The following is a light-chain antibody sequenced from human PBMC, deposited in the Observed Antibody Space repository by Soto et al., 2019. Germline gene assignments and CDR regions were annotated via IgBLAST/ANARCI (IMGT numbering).Light chain of an antibody. V-gene: IGKV3-11*01. J-gene: IGKJ2*01. CDR2: DAS. Sequence: TQSPATRSLSPGERATLSGRASQSVSSYLAWYQQKPGQAPRLLIYDASNRATGIPARFSGSGSGTDFTLTISSLEPEDFAVYYCQQRSNWPLMYTFGQGTKVDI. CDR1: QSVSSY. CDR3: QQRSNWPLMYT.